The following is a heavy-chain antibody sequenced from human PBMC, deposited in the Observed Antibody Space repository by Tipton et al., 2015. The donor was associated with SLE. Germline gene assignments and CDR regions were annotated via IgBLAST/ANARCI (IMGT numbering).Heavy chain of an antibody. V-gene: IGHV4-30-2*01. Sequence: TLSLTCAVSGGSMSSGGYSWSWIRQAPGKGLEWIGYIFHTGSTYYNPSLSSRVTISVDTSKNQFSLKLSSVTAADTAVYYCAREGLGTSYYYYMDVWGKGTTVTVSS. CDR3: AREGLGTSYYYYMDV. CDR2: IFHTGST. D-gene: IGHD1-26*01. CDR1: GGSMSSGGYS. J-gene: IGHJ6*03.